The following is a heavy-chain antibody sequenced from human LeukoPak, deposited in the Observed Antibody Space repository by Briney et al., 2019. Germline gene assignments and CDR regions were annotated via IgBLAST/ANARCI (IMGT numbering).Heavy chain of an antibody. D-gene: IGHD2-2*01. V-gene: IGHV1-69*02. Sequence: PAASVTVSCKASGGTFSSYTISWVRQAPGQGLEWMGRIIPILGIANYAQKFQGRVTITADKSTSTAYMELSSLRSEDTAVYYCARSMDSRLVVVVPAAMVAFDIWGQGTMVTVSS. CDR1: GGTFSSYT. J-gene: IGHJ3*02. CDR3: ARSMDSRLVVVVPAAMVAFDI. CDR2: IIPILGIA.